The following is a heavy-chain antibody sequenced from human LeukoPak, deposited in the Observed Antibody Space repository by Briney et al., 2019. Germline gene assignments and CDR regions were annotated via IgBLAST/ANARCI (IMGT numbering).Heavy chain of an antibody. V-gene: IGHV3-23*01. J-gene: IGHJ3*02. CDR2: ISGSGGST. D-gene: IGHD3-3*01. Sequence: GGSLRLSCAASGFTFRTYGMNWVRQAPGKGLEWVSAISGSGGSTYYADSVKGRFTISRDNSKNTLYLQMNSLRAEDTAVYYCAKDRGRAIFGVVTTDAFDIWGQGTMVTVSS. CDR3: AKDRGRAIFGVVTTDAFDI. CDR1: GFTFRTYG.